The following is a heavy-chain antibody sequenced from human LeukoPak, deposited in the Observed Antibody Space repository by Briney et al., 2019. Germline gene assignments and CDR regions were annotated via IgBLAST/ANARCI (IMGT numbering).Heavy chain of an antibody. D-gene: IGHD3/OR15-3a*01. CDR1: GFTFTTYW. CDR2: INSAGGNT. CDR3: ASGGLDHAFDI. V-gene: IGHV3-74*01. Sequence: GGALRLSCEASGFTFTTYWMHWVRQAPGKGVVWASRINSAGGNTIYVESLKGRFTLSRENTKKTVYLQMKTARATDTAVYYCASGGLDHAFDIWGQGTMVTVSS. J-gene: IGHJ3*02.